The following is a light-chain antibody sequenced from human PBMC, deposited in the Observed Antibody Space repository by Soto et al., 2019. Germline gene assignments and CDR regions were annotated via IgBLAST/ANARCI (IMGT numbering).Light chain of an antibody. Sequence: DIQMTQSPSSLSASVGDRVTITCRASQSISSYLNWYQQKPGKAPKLLIYAASSLESGVPSRFSGSGSGKDFTLTSSSLQPEDFASYYCQRSYSTLTFGPGTKVDI. CDR2: AAS. CDR1: QSISSY. J-gene: IGKJ3*01. V-gene: IGKV1-39*01. CDR3: QRSYSTLT.